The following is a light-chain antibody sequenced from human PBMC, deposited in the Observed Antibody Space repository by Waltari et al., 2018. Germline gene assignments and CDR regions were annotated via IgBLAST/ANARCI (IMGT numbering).Light chain of an antibody. V-gene: IGLV2-14*03. CDR1: STDSGPHTY. CDR3: CSYTNMVTLFVV. J-gene: IGLJ2*01. Sequence: QSALTQPASVSGSPGQSITISCTGSSTDSGPHTYISWYQPHPGKAPKHIIYDGSHRPSEISIRFSGARSCDTASLTISGLQAEDEADYFCCSYTNMVTLFVVFGGGTKLTVL. CDR2: DGS.